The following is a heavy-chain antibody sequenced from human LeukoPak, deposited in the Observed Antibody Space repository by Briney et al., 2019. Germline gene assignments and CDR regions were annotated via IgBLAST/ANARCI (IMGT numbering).Heavy chain of an antibody. J-gene: IGHJ5*02. CDR2: INPNGGST. Sequence: ASVKVSCKASGYTFTSYYMHWVRQAPGQGLEWMGIINPNGGSTSYAQKFQGRVTMTRDTSTSTVYMELSSLRSEDTAVYYCARAYSSSWDDRGPWFDPWGQGTLVTVSS. D-gene: IGHD6-13*01. CDR1: GYTFTSYY. CDR3: ARAYSSSWDDRGPWFDP. V-gene: IGHV1-46*01.